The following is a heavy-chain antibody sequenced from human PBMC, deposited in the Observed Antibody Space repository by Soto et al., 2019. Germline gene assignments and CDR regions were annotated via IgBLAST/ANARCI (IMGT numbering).Heavy chain of an antibody. J-gene: IGHJ6*02. CDR3: AGSTRNLHYYYGMDV. V-gene: IGHV1-58*03. CDR1: GFAFSTSA. Sequence: QTQLLQSGPEVKKPGTSVKVSCRASGFAFSTSAVQWVRQARGQRLEWIGWIVVGTADTNYAQKFQERVTITTDSSTNTAYLELGSLRFDDTVFFYCAGSTRNLHYYYGMDVWGQGTTVTVSS. CDR2: IVVGTADT.